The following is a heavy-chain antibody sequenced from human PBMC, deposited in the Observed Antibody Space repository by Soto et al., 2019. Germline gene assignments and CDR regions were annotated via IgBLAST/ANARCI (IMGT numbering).Heavy chain of an antibody. CDR3: AKGGDRWLQLSDHLQH. Sequence: QVPLVESGGGVVQPGRSLRLSCAASGFTFSHYGMHWVRQAPGKGLEWVAVISYDGNKKYYADSVKGRFTISRDNSKNTLYLQMDSLRAEDTAVYYCAKGGDRWLQLSDHLQHWGQGTLVTVSS. CDR1: GFTFSHYG. V-gene: IGHV3-30*18. CDR2: ISYDGNKK. D-gene: IGHD5-12*01. J-gene: IGHJ1*01.